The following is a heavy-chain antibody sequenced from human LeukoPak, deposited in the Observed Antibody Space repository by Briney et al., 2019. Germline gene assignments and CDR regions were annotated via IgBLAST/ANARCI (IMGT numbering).Heavy chain of an antibody. D-gene: IGHD3-10*01. CDR1: GGSISSYY. J-gene: IGHJ4*02. Sequence: PSETLSLTCTVSGGSISSYYWGWIRQPPGKGLEWIGSIYHSGSTYYNPSLKSRVTISVDTSKNQFSLKLSSVTAADTAVYYCARDTKGILWFGEQIDYWGQGTLVTVSS. V-gene: IGHV4-38-2*02. CDR2: IYHSGST. CDR3: ARDTKGILWFGEQIDY.